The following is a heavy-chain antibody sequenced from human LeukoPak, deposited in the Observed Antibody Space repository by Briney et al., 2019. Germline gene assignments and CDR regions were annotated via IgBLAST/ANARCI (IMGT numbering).Heavy chain of an antibody. CDR1: GFTFRSYA. D-gene: IGHD3-10*01. CDR2: ICGSGGST. CDR3: AKDLYFQERSDYPVDD. J-gene: IGHJ4*02. Sequence: GGSLRLSCAAPGFTFRSYAMTWVRQAPGKGLEWVSTICGSGGSTYYADSVKGRFTISRDNSKNTLYLQTNSMRVEDTAVYYCAKDLYFQERSDYPVDDWGQGTMVTVSS. V-gene: IGHV3-23*01.